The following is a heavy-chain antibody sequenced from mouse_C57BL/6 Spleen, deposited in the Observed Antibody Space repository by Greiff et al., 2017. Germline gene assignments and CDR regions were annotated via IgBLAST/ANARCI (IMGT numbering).Heavy chain of an antibody. CDR1: GYTFTSYW. V-gene: IGHV1-50*01. CDR2: IDPSDSYT. CDR3: ARTTVVVSRYFDV. J-gene: IGHJ1*03. Sequence: VQLQQSGAELVKPGASVKLSCKASGYTFTSYWMQWVKQRPGQGLEWIGEIDPSDSYTNYHQKFKGKATLTVDTSSSTAYMQLSSLTSEDSAVYYCARTTVVVSRYFDVWGTGTTVTVSS. D-gene: IGHD1-1*01.